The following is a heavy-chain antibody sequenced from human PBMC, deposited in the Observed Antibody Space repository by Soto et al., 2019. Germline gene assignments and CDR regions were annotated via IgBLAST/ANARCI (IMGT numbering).Heavy chain of an antibody. D-gene: IGHD6-6*01. Sequence: QVQLVESGGGVVQPGRSLRLSCAASGFTFSSYAMHWVRQPPGKGLEWVAVISYDGSNKYYADSVKGRFTISRDNSKNTLYLQMNSLRAEDTAVYYCARVGSSSSHTDYYYYGMDVWGQGTTVTVSS. CDR2: ISYDGSNK. V-gene: IGHV3-30-3*01. CDR3: ARVGSSSSHTDYYYYGMDV. CDR1: GFTFSSYA. J-gene: IGHJ6*02.